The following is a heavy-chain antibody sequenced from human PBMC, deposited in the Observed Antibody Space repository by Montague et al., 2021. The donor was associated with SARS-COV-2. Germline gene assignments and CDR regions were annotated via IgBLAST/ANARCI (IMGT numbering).Heavy chain of an antibody. V-gene: IGHV2-5*08. CDR3: ARRITIYAFDI. CDR2: IYWDDDK. CDR1: GFSLSTSGMC. J-gene: IGHJ3*02. D-gene: IGHD3-3*01. Sequence: PALVKPTQTLTLTCTFSGFSLSTSGMCVSWIRQPPGKALEWLALIYWDDDKRYSPSLKSRLTITKDTSKNQVVLTMTNMDPVDTATYYCARRITIYAFDIWGQGTMVTVSS.